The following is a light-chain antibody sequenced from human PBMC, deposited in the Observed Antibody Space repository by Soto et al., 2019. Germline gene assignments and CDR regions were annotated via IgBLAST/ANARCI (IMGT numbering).Light chain of an antibody. V-gene: IGLV2-14*01. CDR3: SSYTSSSTSVV. Sequence: QSVLTQPASVSGSPGQSITISCTGTSSDVGGYNYVSWYQQHPGKAPKLMIYEVSNRPSGVSNRFSGSKSGNTASLTISGLQAEDEADYYCSSYTSSSTSVVSGGGTKLTVL. CDR1: SSDVGGYNY. CDR2: EVS. J-gene: IGLJ2*01.